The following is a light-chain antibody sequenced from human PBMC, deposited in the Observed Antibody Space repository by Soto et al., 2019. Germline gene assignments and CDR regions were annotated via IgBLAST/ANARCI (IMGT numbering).Light chain of an antibody. CDR3: SSYTSSSTDV. J-gene: IGLJ1*01. CDR1: SSDVGGYDY. CDR2: EVS. V-gene: IGLV2-14*01. Sequence: QSALAQPASVSGSPGQSITISCTGTSSDVGGYDYVSWYQHHPGKAPKLTIYEVSNRPSGVSNRFSGSKSGNTASLTISALQAEDEAEYYCSSYTSSSTDVFGTGTKGTVL.